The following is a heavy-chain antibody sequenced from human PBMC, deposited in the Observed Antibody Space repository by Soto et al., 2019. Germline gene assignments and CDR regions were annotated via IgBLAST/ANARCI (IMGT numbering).Heavy chain of an antibody. CDR3: ARLDRGPALYYYYGMDV. J-gene: IGHJ6*02. V-gene: IGHV3-23*01. CDR2: ISTDGVKT. D-gene: IGHD3-10*01. Sequence: GGSLRLSCAASGFTFNNYAMSWVRQAPGKGLEWVSAISTDGVKTLYADSVKGRFTISRDNSKNTLYLQMNSLRAEDAAVYYCARLDRGPALYYYYGMDVWGQGTTVTVSS. CDR1: GFTFNNYA.